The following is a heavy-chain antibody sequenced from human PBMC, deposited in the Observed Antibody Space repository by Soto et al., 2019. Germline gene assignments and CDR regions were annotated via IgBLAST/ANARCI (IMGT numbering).Heavy chain of an antibody. D-gene: IGHD2-2*01. Sequence: QVQLVQSGAEVKKPGSSVKVSCKASGGTFSSYAISWVRQAPGQGLEWMGGIIPIFGTANYAQKFQGRVTITADESTSTAYMELSRLRSEDTAVYYCARDSIVVVPAAGYYYGMDVWGQGTTVTVSS. CDR3: ARDSIVVVPAAGYYYGMDV. CDR1: GGTFSSYA. V-gene: IGHV1-69*01. CDR2: IIPIFGTA. J-gene: IGHJ6*02.